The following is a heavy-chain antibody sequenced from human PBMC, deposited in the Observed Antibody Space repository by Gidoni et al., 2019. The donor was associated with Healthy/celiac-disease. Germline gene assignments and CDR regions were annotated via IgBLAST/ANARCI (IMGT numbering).Heavy chain of an antibody. J-gene: IGHJ4*02. V-gene: IGHV3-23*01. CDR2: IRGSGGST. Sequence: EVQLLESGGGLVQPGGSLRLSCCASGFPFSSYAMSWVRQAPGKGLEWVSAIRGSGGSTYYVDSVKGRFTISRDNSKNTLYLQMNSLRAEDTAVYYCAKDPAVAGRVDYWGQGTLVTVSS. CDR1: GFPFSSYA. CDR3: AKDPAVAGRVDY. D-gene: IGHD6-19*01.